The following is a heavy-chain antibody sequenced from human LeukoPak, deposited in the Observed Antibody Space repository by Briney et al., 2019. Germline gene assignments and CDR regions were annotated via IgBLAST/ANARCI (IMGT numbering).Heavy chain of an antibody. CDR3: ARRKGYYNYYYYMDV. D-gene: IGHD5-12*01. CDR2: IYYSGST. V-gene: IGHV4-39*07. Sequence: SETLSLTCTVSGGSISDGSYYWGWIRQPPGKGLVWIGSIYYSGSTYYNPSLKSRVTISVDTSKNQFSLKLSSVTAADTAVYYCARRKGYYNYYYYMDVWGKGTTVTISS. J-gene: IGHJ6*03. CDR1: GGSISDGSYY.